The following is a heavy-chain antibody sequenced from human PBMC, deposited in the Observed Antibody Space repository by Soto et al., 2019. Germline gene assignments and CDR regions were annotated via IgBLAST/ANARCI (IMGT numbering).Heavy chain of an antibody. V-gene: IGHV3-11*01. CDR1: GFTFSDYY. J-gene: IGHJ4*02. Sequence: QVQLVESGGGLVKPGGSLRLSCAASGFTFSDYYMSWIRQAPGKGLEWVSYISSSGSTIYYADAVKGRFTISRDNAKSSLYLQMNSLRAEDTAVYYCARESTYLRGYSYGVFFDYWGQGTLVTVSS. D-gene: IGHD5-18*01. CDR2: ISSSGSTI. CDR3: ARESTYLRGYSYGVFFDY.